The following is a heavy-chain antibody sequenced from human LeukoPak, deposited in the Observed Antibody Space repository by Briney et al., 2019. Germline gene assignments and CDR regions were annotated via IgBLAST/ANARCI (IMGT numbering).Heavy chain of an antibody. CDR1: GGSFSGYY. D-gene: IGHD5-24*01. Sequence: SETLSLTCAVYGGSFSGYYWSWIRQPPGKGLEWIGEINHSGSTNYNPSLKSRVTISVDTSKNQFSLKLSSVTAADTAVYYCARASCRDGYNFYYYYYIDVWGKGTTVTVSS. J-gene: IGHJ6*03. CDR3: ARASCRDGYNFYYYYYIDV. CDR2: INHSGST. V-gene: IGHV4-34*01.